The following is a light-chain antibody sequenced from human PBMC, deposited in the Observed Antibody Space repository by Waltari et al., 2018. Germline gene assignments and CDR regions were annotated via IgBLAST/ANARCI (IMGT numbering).Light chain of an antibody. V-gene: IGLV2-14*01. J-gene: IGLJ1*01. Sequence: QSALTQPASVSGSPGQSTTISCSGTDSDVGASDFFSWYQQHPGKAPHLIIYEVSNRPSGISNRFSASKSGNTASLTISGLQAEDEADYYCSSYTTSSAPGVFGTGTRVTVL. CDR3: SSYTTSSAPGV. CDR2: EVS. CDR1: DSDVGASDF.